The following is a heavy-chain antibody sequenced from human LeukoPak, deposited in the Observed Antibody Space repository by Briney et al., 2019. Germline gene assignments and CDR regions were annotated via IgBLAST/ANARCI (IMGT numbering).Heavy chain of an antibody. J-gene: IGHJ6*02. Sequence: SETLSLTCTVSGGSISHYYWTWIRQPPGKGLEWIGYIYYTGSTKYNPSLKSRVTISVDTSKNQFSLKLSSVTAADTAVYYCARVMEYSSGPMDVWGQGTTVTVSS. CDR1: GGSISHYY. CDR2: IYYTGST. D-gene: IGHD6-19*01. CDR3: ARVMEYSSGPMDV. V-gene: IGHV4-59*01.